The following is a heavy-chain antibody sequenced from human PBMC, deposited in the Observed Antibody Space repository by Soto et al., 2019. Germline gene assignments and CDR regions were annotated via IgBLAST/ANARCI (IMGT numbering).Heavy chain of an antibody. CDR1: GYTFTSYA. V-gene: IGHV1-3*01. J-gene: IGHJ4*02. CDR2: INAGNGNT. CDR3: ARSRLGNYGSGSYTNVPDY. Sequence: QVQLVQSGAEVKKPGASVKVSCKASGYTFTSYAMHWVRQAPGQRLEWMGWINAGNGNTKYSQKFQGRVTITRDTSASTAYMELSSLSSDDTAVYYCARSRLGNYGSGSYTNVPDYWGQGTLVTVSS. D-gene: IGHD3-10*01.